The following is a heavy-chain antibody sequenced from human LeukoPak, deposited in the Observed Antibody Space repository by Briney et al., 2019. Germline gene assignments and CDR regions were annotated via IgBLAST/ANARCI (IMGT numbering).Heavy chain of an antibody. Sequence: PSEILSLTCTVSGGSISSSSYYWGWIRQPPGKGLEWIGSIYYSGSTYYNPSLKSRVTISVDTSKNQFSLKLSSVTAADTAVYYCARHVSIPGGFDPWGQGTLVTVSS. V-gene: IGHV4-39*01. D-gene: IGHD2-21*01. CDR1: GGSISSSSYY. CDR3: ARHVSIPGGFDP. J-gene: IGHJ5*02. CDR2: IYYSGST.